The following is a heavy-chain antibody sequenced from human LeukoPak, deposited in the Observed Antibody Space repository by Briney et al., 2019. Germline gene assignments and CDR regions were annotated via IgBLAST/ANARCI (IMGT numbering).Heavy chain of an antibody. CDR3: AREGYYDSSGYYPFDY. D-gene: IGHD3-22*01. CDR2: IIPIFGTA. J-gene: IGHJ4*02. V-gene: IGHV1-69*13. Sequence: SVKVSCKASGGTFSSYAISWVRQAPGQGLEWMGGIIPIFGTANYAQKFQGRVTITADESTSTAYMELSSLRSEDTAVYYCAREGYYDSSGYYPFDYWVQGTLVTVSS. CDR1: GGTFSSYA.